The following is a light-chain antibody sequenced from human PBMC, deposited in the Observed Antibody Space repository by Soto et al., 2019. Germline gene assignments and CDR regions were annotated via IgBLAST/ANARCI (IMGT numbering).Light chain of an antibody. CDR1: SSDVGSYNR. CDR2: EGY. Sequence: QSALTQPPSVSGPPGQSVTISCIGTSSDVGSYNRVSWYQQPPGTAPKLIIYEGYTRPSGVPDRFSASKSGNTASLTISGLQAEDEADYYCNSYTISDTYLFGTGTKVTVL. J-gene: IGLJ1*01. CDR3: NSYTISDTYL. V-gene: IGLV2-18*02.